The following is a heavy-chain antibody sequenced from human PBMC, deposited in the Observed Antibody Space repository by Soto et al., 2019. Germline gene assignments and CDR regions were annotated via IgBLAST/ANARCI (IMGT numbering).Heavy chain of an antibody. V-gene: IGHV3-64D*06. Sequence: GGSLRLSCAASGFTFSSFALHWVRQAPRKGLEYISGVRGNGDPPFYADSVKGRFTISRDNSQKTFYLQMTALNVDDTAVYYCVKSRGGNNFDFFDWGQGTLVAVSS. CDR2: VRGNGDPP. CDR3: VKSRGGNNFDFFD. J-gene: IGHJ4*02. D-gene: IGHD5-12*01. CDR1: GFTFSSFA.